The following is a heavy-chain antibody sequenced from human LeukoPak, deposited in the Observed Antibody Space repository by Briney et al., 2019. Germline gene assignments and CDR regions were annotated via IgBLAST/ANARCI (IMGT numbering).Heavy chain of an antibody. D-gene: IGHD5-18*01. Sequence: ASETLSLTCTVSGGSISTYYWSWIRQPPGKGLEWIGFIYYSGSTNYNPSLESRVTISIDTSKNQFSLKLTSVTAADTAVYYCARHVGYSYGYYFDYWGRGTLVTVSS. V-gene: IGHV4-59*08. J-gene: IGHJ4*02. CDR2: IYYSGST. CDR1: GGSISTYY. CDR3: ARHVGYSYGYYFDY.